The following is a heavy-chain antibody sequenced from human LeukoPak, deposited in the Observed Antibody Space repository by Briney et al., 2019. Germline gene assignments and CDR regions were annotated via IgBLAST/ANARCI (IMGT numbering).Heavy chain of an antibody. CDR1: GFTFSSYW. D-gene: IGHD4-23*01. J-gene: IGHJ5*02. CDR3: AGDHSTGVTPRNWFDP. V-gene: IGHV3-74*01. CDR2: INSDGSTT. Sequence: PGGSLRLSCAASGFTFSSYWMHWVRQAPGKGLVWVSRINSDGSTTNYADSVKGRFTISRDNAKNTLYLQVNSLRAEDTAVYYCAGDHSTGVTPRNWFDPWGQGTLVTVSS.